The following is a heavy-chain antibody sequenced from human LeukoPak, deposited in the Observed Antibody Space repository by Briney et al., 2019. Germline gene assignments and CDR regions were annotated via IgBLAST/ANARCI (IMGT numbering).Heavy chain of an antibody. CDR1: GYSFTSYW. CDR2: IYPGDSDT. D-gene: IGHD3-22*01. V-gene: IGHV5-51*01. Sequence: GESLQISCKGSGYSFTSYWIGWVRQMPGKGLEWMGIIYPGDSDTRYSPSFQGQVTISADKSISTAYLQWSSLKASDTAMYYCAGWRENDYYDSSGYSTTAAFDIWGQGTMVTVSS. J-gene: IGHJ3*02. CDR3: AGWRENDYYDSSGYSTTAAFDI.